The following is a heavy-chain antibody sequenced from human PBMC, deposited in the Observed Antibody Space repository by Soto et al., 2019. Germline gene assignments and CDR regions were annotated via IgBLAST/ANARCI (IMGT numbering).Heavy chain of an antibody. CDR3: ARGLTMGQLPSHFDH. CDR1: GGSVSNDNFY. Sequence: SETLSLTCTVSGGSVSNDNFYWSWIRQPPGKGLEWIGYVHSSGITNYNPSLKRRVTISVDTSRNQISLRLSSVTAADTAVYYCARGLTMGQLPSHFDHWGQGTLVTVSS. J-gene: IGHJ5*02. D-gene: IGHD3-16*01. V-gene: IGHV4-61*01. CDR2: VHSSGIT.